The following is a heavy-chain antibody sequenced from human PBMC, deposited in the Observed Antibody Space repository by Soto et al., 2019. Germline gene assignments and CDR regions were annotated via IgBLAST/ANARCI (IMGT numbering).Heavy chain of an antibody. J-gene: IGHJ6*02. CDR1: GYSFTSYW. V-gene: IGHV5-10-1*01. Sequence: PGESLKISCKGSGYSFTSYWISWVRQMPGKGLEWMGRIDPSDSYTNYSPSFQGHVTISADKSISTAYLQWSSLKASDTAMYYCARHKSRYSSGSYDYYYYGMDVWGQGTTVTVSS. D-gene: IGHD6-19*01. CDR2: IDPSDSYT. CDR3: ARHKSRYSSGSYDYYYYGMDV.